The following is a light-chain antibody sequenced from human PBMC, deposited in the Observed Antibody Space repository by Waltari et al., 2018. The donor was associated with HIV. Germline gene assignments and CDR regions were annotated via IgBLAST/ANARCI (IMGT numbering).Light chain of an antibody. CDR1: GCNIGSTY. CDR2: KNN. Sequence: QSVLTQSPSASGTPGQRVTISGSRGGCNIGSTYDNWYQHLPGTAPRLLIYKNNKRPSGVPDRISGSRAATSASLVIGALQSEDEADYYCAAWDDSLRGVAFGGGTKLTVL. J-gene: IGLJ2*01. V-gene: IGLV1-44*01. CDR3: AAWDDSLRGVA.